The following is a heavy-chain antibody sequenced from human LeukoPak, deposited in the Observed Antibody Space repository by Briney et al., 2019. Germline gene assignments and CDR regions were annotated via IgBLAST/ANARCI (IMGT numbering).Heavy chain of an antibody. Sequence: PGGSLRLSCAASGFTFSTYAMHWVRQAPGKGVEWVAVIPYDGSNKYYADSVKGRFTISRENSKNRLYLQMNSLRAEDTAVYYCARVLGSGTQREDYWGQGTLVTVSS. CDR3: ARVLGSGTQREDY. CDR1: GFTFSTYA. D-gene: IGHD3-10*01. CDR2: IPYDGSNK. V-gene: IGHV3-30*04. J-gene: IGHJ4*02.